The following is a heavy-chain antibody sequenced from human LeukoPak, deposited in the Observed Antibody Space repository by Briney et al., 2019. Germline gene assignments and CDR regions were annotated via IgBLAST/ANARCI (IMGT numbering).Heavy chain of an antibody. J-gene: IGHJ4*02. D-gene: IGHD1-26*01. CDR1: GGTFSSYA. CDR2: IIPIFGTA. CDR3: ATPGWGIVGAYILDY. V-gene: IGHV1-69*06. Sequence: SVKVSCKASGGTFSSYAISWVRQAPGQGLEWMGGIIPIFGTANYAQKFQGRVTMTEDTSTDTAYMELSSLRSEDTAVYYCATPGWGIVGAYILDYWGQGTLVTVSS.